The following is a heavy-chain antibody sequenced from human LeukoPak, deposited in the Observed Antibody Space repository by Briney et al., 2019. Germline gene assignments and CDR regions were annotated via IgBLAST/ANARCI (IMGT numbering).Heavy chain of an antibody. CDR3: AKDEESSGGPVGY. CDR1: GFTFSIYS. V-gene: IGHV3-23*01. J-gene: IGHJ4*02. CDR2: ISGSGGST. D-gene: IGHD6-19*01. Sequence: GGSLRLSCPASGFTFSIYSISCVRHAPGKGLEWVSAISGSGGSTYYADSVKGRFTISRDNSKNTLYLQMNSLRAEDTAVYYCAKDEESSGGPVGYWGQGTLVTVSS.